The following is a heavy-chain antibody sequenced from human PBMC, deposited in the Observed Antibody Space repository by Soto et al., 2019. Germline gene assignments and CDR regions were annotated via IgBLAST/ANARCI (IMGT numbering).Heavy chain of an antibody. J-gene: IGHJ4*02. CDR3: ARRDDRFDY. Sequence: QVQVQESGPGLVKPSETLSLTCTVSGGSISSYYWSWIRRSPGKGLEWIGYIHSSGSTNYNPSLKSRVTMSVDTSKNQFSLNLSSVTAADTAVYYCARRDDRFDYWGQGTLVTVSS. V-gene: IGHV4-59*08. CDR1: GGSISSYY. CDR2: IHSSGST.